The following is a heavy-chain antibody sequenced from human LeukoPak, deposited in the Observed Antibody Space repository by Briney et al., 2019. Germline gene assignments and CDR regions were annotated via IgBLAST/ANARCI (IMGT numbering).Heavy chain of an antibody. CDR3: ARDDYDFWSGYSDAFDI. V-gene: IGHV3-21*01. D-gene: IGHD3-3*01. CDR1: GFTFSSYS. CDR2: ISSSSSYI. Sequence: PGGSLRLSCAASGFTFSSYSMNWVRQAPGKGLEWVSSISSSSSYIYYADSVKGRSTISRDNAKNSLYLQMNSLRAEDTAVYYCARDDYDFWSGYSDAFDIWDQGTMVTVSS. J-gene: IGHJ3*02.